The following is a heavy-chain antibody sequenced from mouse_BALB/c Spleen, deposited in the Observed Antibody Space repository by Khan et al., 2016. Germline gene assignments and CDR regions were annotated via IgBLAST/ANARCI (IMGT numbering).Heavy chain of an antibody. V-gene: IGHV1-18*01. CDR1: GYSFTGYT. D-gene: IGHD2-3*01. Sequence: VQLQQSGPELVKPGASMKISCKASGYSFTGYTMNWVKQSHGKNLEWIGLINPYNGGTTYNQKFKGKATLTVDKSSSTAYMELLSLTSEDSAVYYCARTPSYDDYYRYAMDYWGQGTSVTVSS. CDR2: INPYNGGT. CDR3: ARTPSYDDYYRYAMDY. J-gene: IGHJ4*01.